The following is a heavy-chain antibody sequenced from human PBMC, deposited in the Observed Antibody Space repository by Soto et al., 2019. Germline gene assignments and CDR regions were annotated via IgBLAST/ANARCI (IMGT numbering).Heavy chain of an antibody. D-gene: IGHD6-6*01. V-gene: IGHV3-7*01. Sequence: EVQLVESGGGLVQPGGSLRLSCAASGFTFSNWMCWVRQAPGKGLEWVANIKQDGSEKYYVDYVKGRFTISRDSAQNSLYLQMNSLRAEDTAVYYCARVSSSYNYYYYYYMDVWGKGTTVTVSS. J-gene: IGHJ6*03. CDR2: IKQDGSEK. CDR3: ARVSSSYNYYYYYYMDV. CDR1: GFTFSNW.